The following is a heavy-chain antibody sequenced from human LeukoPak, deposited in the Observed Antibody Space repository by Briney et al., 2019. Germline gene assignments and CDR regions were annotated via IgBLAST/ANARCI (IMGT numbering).Heavy chain of an antibody. J-gene: IGHJ4*02. CDR1: GFTFRSKW. CDR2: INTDGSIR. V-gene: IGHV3-74*03. CDR3: VRDFEIVTTPAGITPGDDFDY. D-gene: IGHD2/OR15-2a*01. Sequence: PGGSLRLSCVASGFTFRSKWMHWVRQVPGKGLVWVARINTDGSIRTYADSVQGRFTISRDNAKNTVDLQMNSLRVEDSAVYYCVRDFEIVTTPAGITPGDDFDYWGQGVLVTVSA.